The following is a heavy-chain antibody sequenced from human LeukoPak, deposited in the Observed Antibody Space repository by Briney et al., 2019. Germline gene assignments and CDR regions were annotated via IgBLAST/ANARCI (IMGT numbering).Heavy chain of an antibody. CDR2: ISVYNSNT. CDR1: GYTFSNNG. CDR3: ARMGCSSASCYTLDY. D-gene: IGHD2-2*02. J-gene: IGHJ4*02. V-gene: IGHV1-18*01. Sequence: GASVKVSCKASGYTFSNNGIGWVRQAPGQGLEWMGWISVYNSNTNSAQNLQGRVTMTTDTSTSTAYMELRSLRSDDTAVYYCARMGCSSASCYTLDYWGQGTLVTVSS.